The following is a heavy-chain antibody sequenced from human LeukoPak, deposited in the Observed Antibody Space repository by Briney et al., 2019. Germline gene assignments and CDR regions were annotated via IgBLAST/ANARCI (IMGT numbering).Heavy chain of an antibody. D-gene: IGHD6-13*01. V-gene: IGHV3-48*03. CDR1: GFTFSSYE. CDR2: ISSSGSTI. Sequence: GGSLRLSCAASGFTFSSYEMNWVRQAPGKGLEWVSYISSSGSTIYYADSVKGRFTISRDNAKNSLYLQMNSLRDEDTAVYYCVTTSIAAAGLTDVWGQGTTVTASS. J-gene: IGHJ6*02. CDR3: VTTSIAAAGLTDV.